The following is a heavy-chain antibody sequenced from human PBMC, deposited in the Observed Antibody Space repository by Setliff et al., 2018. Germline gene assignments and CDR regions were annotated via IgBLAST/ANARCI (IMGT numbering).Heavy chain of an antibody. CDR1: GFTFSSYW. CDR2: IKQDGSEK. J-gene: IGHJ4*02. CDR3: ASLGYCTIGGCYKGRGSEY. D-gene: IGHD2-8*01. Sequence: LRLSCAASGFTFSSYWMSWVRQAPGKGLEWVANIKQDGSEKYYVDSVKGRFTISRDNSKNTLDLQMNSLRAEDTAVYYCASLGYCTIGGCYKGRGSEYWGQGTLVTVSS. V-gene: IGHV3-7*03.